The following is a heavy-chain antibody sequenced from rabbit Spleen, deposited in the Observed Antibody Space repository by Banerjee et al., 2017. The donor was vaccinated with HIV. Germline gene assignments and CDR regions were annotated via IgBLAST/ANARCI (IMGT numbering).Heavy chain of an antibody. CDR2: INTGSSGKT. V-gene: IGHV1S45*01. CDR1: GLDFSSSYW. D-gene: IGHD1-1*01. CDR3: ARDTSSSFSSYGMDL. Sequence: EEYGGGLVQPEGSLTLTCKASGLDFSSSYWICWVRQAPGKGLEWIGCINTGSSGKTMYASWVNGRFTTSKTSSTTVTLQMTSLTAADTATYFCARDTSSSFSSYGMDLWGPGTLVPS. J-gene: IGHJ6*01.